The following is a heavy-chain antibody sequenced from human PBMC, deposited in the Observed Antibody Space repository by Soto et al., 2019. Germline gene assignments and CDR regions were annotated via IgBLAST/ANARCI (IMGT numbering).Heavy chain of an antibody. CDR1: SGSISSSNW. CDR2: IYHSGST. D-gene: IGHD1-20*01. V-gene: IGHV4-4*02. J-gene: IGHJ6*03. CDR3: ARVKVGVTGTYYYYYYMDV. Sequence: SETLSLTCAVSSGSISSSNWWSWVRQPPGKGLEWIGEIYHSGSTNYNPSLKSRVTISVDKSKNQFSLKLSSVTAADTAVYYCARVKVGVTGTYYYYYYMDVWGKGTTVTVSS.